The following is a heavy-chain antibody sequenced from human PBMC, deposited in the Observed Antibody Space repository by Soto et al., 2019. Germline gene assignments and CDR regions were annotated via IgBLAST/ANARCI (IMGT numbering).Heavy chain of an antibody. CDR1: GGTFSSYA. V-gene: IGHV1-69*01. CDR2: IIPIFGTA. D-gene: IGHD2-2*02. CDR3: ARSWHYCSSTSCYIGADAFDI. Sequence: QVQLLQSGGEVKKPGSSVKVSCKASGGTFSSYAISWVRQAPGQGLEWMGGIIPIFGTANYAQKFQGRVTINADESTRTPYMELSSLRSEDTAVYCCARSWHYCSSTSCYIGADAFDIWGQGTMVTVSS. J-gene: IGHJ3*02.